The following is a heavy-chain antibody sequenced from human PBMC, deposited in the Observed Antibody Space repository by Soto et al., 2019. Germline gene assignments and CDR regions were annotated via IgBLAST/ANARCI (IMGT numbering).Heavy chain of an antibody. CDR3: TRAGEYYDILTGYRYYGMDV. J-gene: IGHJ6*02. V-gene: IGHV3-48*01. CDR2: ISGSSSAI. D-gene: IGHD3-9*01. Sequence: PGGSLRLSCAASGFTFSSHSMNWVRQAPGKGLEWVSYISGSSSAIYYADSVKGRFTISRDDSKSIAYLQMNSLKTEDTAVYYCTRAGEYYDILTGYRYYGMDVWGQGTTVTVSS. CDR1: GFTFSSHS.